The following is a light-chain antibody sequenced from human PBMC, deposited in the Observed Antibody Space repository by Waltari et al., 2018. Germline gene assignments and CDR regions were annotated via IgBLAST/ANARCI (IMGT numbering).Light chain of an antibody. Sequence: EIVLTQSPGTLSVSPGERVTVSCRASQTITGSWLTWYHQKPGQAPRLLIYGASNRAPGIPDRCSGSGSATDFTLTISRLEPEDSAVYYCHQYDGSVVTFGGGTKVEIK. CDR1: QTITGSW. CDR3: HQYDGSVVT. J-gene: IGKJ4*01. V-gene: IGKV3-20*01. CDR2: GAS.